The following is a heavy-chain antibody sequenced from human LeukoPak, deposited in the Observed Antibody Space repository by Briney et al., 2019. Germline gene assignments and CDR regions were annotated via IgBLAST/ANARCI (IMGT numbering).Heavy chain of an antibody. CDR1: GYTFTSYA. J-gene: IGHJ3*02. V-gene: IGHV1-2*02. D-gene: IGHD3-22*01. Sequence: ASVKLSCKASGYTFTSYAMNRVRQAPGQGLGWMGWFNPNSGGTNYAQKFQGRVTMTRDTSISTAYMELSRLRSDDTAVYYCARAQYYYDSSGYHDAFDIWGQGTMVTVSS. CDR3: ARAQYYYDSSGYHDAFDI. CDR2: FNPNSGGT.